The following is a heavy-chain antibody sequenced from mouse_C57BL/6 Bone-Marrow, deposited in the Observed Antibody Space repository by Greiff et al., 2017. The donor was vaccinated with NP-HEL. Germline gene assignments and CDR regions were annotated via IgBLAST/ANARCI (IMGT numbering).Heavy chain of an antibody. J-gene: IGHJ4*01. Sequence: EVKLVESEGGLVQPGSSMKLSCTTSGFTFSDYYMAWVRQVPEKGLDWVANINYDGSSLYYLDSLKSRFIIPSDNAKNILYLQMSSLKSEDTATYYCAREGGLRRRTYAMDYWGQGTSVTVSS. CDR3: AREGGLRRRTYAMDY. V-gene: IGHV5-16*01. CDR1: GFTFSDYY. CDR2: INYDGSSL. D-gene: IGHD2-4*01.